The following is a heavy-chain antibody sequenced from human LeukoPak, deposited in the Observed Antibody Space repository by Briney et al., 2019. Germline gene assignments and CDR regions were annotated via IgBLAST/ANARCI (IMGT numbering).Heavy chain of an antibody. J-gene: IGHJ4*02. CDR3: ARGLRVPGTGTVYFDY. CDR1: GFTFSNYG. V-gene: IGHV3-23*01. Sequence: PGGSLRLSCAASGFTFSNYGMSWVRQAPGKGLEWVSVISGSGETTFDADSVKGRFTISRDNSKNTLYLQLNSLRAEDTAVYYCARGLRVPGTGTVYFDYWGQGTLVTVSS. CDR2: ISGSGETT. D-gene: IGHD2-2*01.